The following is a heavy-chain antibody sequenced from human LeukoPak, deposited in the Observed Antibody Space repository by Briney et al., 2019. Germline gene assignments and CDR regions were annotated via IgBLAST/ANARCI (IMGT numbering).Heavy chain of an antibody. CDR3: ARVYYDILTGYPWFDY. CDR2: INPNSGGT. Sequence: ASVKVSCKASGYTFTGYYMHWVRQAPGQGPEWMGWINPNSGGTNYAQKFQGRVTMTRDTSISTAYMELSRLRSDDTAVYYCARVYYDILTGYPWFDYWGQGTLVTVSS. CDR1: GYTFTGYY. V-gene: IGHV1-2*02. D-gene: IGHD3-9*01. J-gene: IGHJ4*02.